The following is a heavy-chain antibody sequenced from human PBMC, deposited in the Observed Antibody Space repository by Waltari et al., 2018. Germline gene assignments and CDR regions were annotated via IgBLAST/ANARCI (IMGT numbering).Heavy chain of an antibody. Sequence: EVQLVESGGGLVQPGGSLRLSCAASGFTVSSHYMSWVRQAPGKGLEWVSVIYSGGSTYYADSVKGRFTISRDNSKNTLYLQMNSLRAEDTAVYYCARDPVHDYGDSKGFDYWGQGTLVTVSS. CDR1: GFTVSSHY. J-gene: IGHJ4*02. D-gene: IGHD4-17*01. CDR3: ARDPVHDYGDSKGFDY. V-gene: IGHV3-66*02. CDR2: IYSGGST.